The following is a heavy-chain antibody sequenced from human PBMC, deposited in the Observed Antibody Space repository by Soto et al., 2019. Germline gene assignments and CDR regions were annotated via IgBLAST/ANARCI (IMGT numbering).Heavy chain of an antibody. CDR1: GYNFTTYV. J-gene: IGHJ4*02. D-gene: IGHD6-19*01. CDR3: ARGYTSGWTFDF. V-gene: IGHV1-3*01. Sequence: QVQLVQSGAEVKQPGASASVSCKASGYNFTTYVVHWLRQAPGQGTAWMGWINCGSGNTVYSQKFQGRVTFTRDTSARTAYMDLNSLTSGDTAVYYCARGYTSGWTFDFWGRGTLGTVSS. CDR2: INCGSGNT.